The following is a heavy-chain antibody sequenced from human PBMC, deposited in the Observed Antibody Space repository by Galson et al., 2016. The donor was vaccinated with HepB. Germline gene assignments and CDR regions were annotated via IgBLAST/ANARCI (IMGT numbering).Heavy chain of an antibody. Sequence: SLRLSCAVSGFTVSVNYMSWVRQAPGKGLEWVSVVYSAGNTYYAASVNGRFTISRDNSKNTLYLQMDSLRPEDTAVYYCARDLSAGSGTLDYWGQGTLVTVSS. D-gene: IGHD3-10*01. CDR3: ARDLSAGSGTLDY. V-gene: IGHV3-66*02. CDR1: GFTVSVNY. CDR2: VYSAGNT. J-gene: IGHJ4*02.